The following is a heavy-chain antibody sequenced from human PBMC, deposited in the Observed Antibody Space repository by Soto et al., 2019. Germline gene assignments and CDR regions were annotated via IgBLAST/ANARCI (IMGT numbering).Heavy chain of an antibody. CDR3: ARDVPGSSSSYFDY. CDR1: GGTISSYY. Sequence: SGSLSLTCTVSGGTISSYYWSWIRQTPGKGLEWIGYIYYSGSTNYNPSLKSRVTISVDTSKNQFSLKLSSVTAADTAVYYCARDVPGSSSSYFDYWGQGTLVTVSS. V-gene: IGHV4-59*01. D-gene: IGHD6-6*01. J-gene: IGHJ4*02. CDR2: IYYSGST.